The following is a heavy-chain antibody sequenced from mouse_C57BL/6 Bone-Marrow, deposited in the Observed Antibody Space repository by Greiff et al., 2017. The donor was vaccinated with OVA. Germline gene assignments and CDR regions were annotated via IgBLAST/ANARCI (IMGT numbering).Heavy chain of an antibody. Sequence: DVKLVESGGGLVKPGGSLKLSCAASGFTFSSYTMSWVRQTPETRLEWVATISGGGGNTYYPDSVKGRFTISRDNAKNTLYLQMSSLRSEDTALYYCARSCYYGSPWFAYWGQGTLVTVSA. CDR2: ISGGGGNT. D-gene: IGHD1-1*01. J-gene: IGHJ3*01. CDR3: ARSCYYGSPWFAY. V-gene: IGHV5-9*01. CDR1: GFTFSSYT.